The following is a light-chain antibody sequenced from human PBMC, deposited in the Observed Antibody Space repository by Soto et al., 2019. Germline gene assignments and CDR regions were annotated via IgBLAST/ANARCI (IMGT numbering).Light chain of an antibody. CDR1: QSVGSN. V-gene: IGKV3-15*01. CDR2: GAS. J-gene: IGKJ1*01. CDR3: QEYNNWPPWT. Sequence: EIVVTQSPATLSVSPGERATLSCRASQSVGSNLAWYQQRPGQAPRLLIYGASTRATGIPARFGGSGSGTGFTLTISSLQSEDFAVYYCQEYNNWPPWTFGQGTKVDIK.